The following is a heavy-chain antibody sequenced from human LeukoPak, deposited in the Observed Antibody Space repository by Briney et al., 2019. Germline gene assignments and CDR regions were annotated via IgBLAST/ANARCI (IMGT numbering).Heavy chain of an antibody. CDR2: ISSNGGST. J-gene: IGHJ5*02. V-gene: IGHV3-64*04. D-gene: IGHD4-17*01. CDR3: ARARTTVTLAGNWFDP. CDR1: GFTFSNYA. Sequence: PGGSLRLSCSASGFTFSNYAMHWVRQAPGKGLEYVSVISSNGGSTYYADSVKGRFTISRDNAKNSLYLQMNSLRAEDTAVYYCARARTTVTLAGNWFDPWGQGTLVTVSS.